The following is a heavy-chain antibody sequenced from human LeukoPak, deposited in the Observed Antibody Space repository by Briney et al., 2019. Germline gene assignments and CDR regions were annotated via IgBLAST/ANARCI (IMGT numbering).Heavy chain of an antibody. J-gene: IGHJ3*02. V-gene: IGHV3-9*03. CDR1: GFTFDDYA. CDR2: XSWNSGSI. D-gene: IGHD6-13*01. Sequence: GGSLRLSCAASGFTFDDYAMHWVRQAPGKGLEWVSGXSWNSGSIGYADSVKGRFTISRDNAKNSLYLQMNSLRAEDMALYYCAXXXGXSWYPYDAFDIWGQGTMVTVSS. CDR3: AXXXGXSWYPYDAFDI.